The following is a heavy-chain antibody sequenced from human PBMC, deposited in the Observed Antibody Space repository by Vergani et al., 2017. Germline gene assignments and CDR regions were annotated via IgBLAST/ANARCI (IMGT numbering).Heavy chain of an antibody. Sequence: EVQLLQSGGGVIQPGGSVRLSCAASGFTFSACPMTWVRQAPGKGLEWVSAISARYPSTYYADSVKGRFTISSDNSKNMLYLQMNSLRADDTAVYYCARLSYDTTPYLQGGYDCWGQGTLVSVSS. CDR3: ARLSYDTTPYLQGGYDC. D-gene: IGHD3-22*01. CDR2: ISARYPST. V-gene: IGHV3-23*01. J-gene: IGHJ4*02. CDR1: GFTFSACP.